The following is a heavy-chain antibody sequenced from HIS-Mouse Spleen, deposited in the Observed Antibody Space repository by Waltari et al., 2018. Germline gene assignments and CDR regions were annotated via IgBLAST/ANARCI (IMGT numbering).Heavy chain of an antibody. Sequence: QVTLRESGPALVKPTQTLTLTCTFSGFSLSTSGMCVSWIRQPPGKALEWLARIDWDEDTYYSTSLKTRLTISKDTSKNQVVLTMTNMDPVDTATYYCARIAEGYSSGWYAFDYWGQGTLVTVSS. J-gene: IGHJ4*02. CDR3: ARIAEGYSSGWYAFDY. V-gene: IGHV2-70*15. CDR2: IDWDEDT. D-gene: IGHD6-19*01. CDR1: GFSLSTSGMC.